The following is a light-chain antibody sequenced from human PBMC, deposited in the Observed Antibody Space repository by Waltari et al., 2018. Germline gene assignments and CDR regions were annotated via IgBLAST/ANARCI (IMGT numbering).Light chain of an antibody. CDR1: SSDVGGHNY. Sequence: QSALTQPPSASGSPGQSVTISCTGTSSDVGGHNYVSWYQQHPGKVPKLMIYEVTKRPSGVPDRFSGSKSGNTASLTVSGLQAEDEADYYCSSYAGSNNFEVFGGGTKLTVL. V-gene: IGLV2-8*01. CDR3: SSYAGSNNFEV. J-gene: IGLJ2*01. CDR2: EVT.